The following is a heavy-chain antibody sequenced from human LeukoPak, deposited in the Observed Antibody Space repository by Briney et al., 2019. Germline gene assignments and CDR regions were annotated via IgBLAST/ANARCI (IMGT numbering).Heavy chain of an antibody. CDR1: GFTFSSYS. J-gene: IGHJ4*02. D-gene: IGHD2-2*01. V-gene: IGHV3-21*01. CDR2: ISSSGSYI. Sequence: GGSLRLSCAASGFTFSSYSMNWVRQAPGKGLEWVSSISSSGSYIYYADSVKGRFTISRDNAKNSLYLQMNSLRAEDTAVYYCARAWAYCSSTSCYGVFDYWGQGTLVTVSS. CDR3: ARAWAYCSSTSCYGVFDY.